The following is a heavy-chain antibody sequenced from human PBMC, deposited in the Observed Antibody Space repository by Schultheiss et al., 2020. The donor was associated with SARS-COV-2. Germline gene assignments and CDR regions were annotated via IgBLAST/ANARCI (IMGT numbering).Heavy chain of an antibody. CDR1: GGSISSGYY. Sequence: SETLSLTCTVSGGSISSGYYWGWIRQPPGKGLEWIGSIYYSGSTYYNPSLKSRVTISVDTSKNQFSLKLSSVTAADTAVYYCAREGRYFDYWGQGTLVTVSS. CDR2: IYYSGST. V-gene: IGHV4-38-2*02. CDR3: AREGRYFDY. J-gene: IGHJ4*02.